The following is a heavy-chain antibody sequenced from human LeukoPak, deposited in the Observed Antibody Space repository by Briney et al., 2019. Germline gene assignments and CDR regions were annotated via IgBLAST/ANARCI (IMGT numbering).Heavy chain of an antibody. CDR2: IYFSGTT. V-gene: IGHV4-39*01. CDR3: TRLGGLTLHSGWNYWYYDL. Sequence: NPSETLSLTCTVSGGSISSSLYYWGWVRQPPGKGLEWIGNIYFSGTTYDNPSLKSRFTTSVDTSKNQFSLKVNSVTAADTAVYYCTRLGGLTLHSGWNYWYYDLWGRGILVTVSS. CDR1: GGSISSSLYY. D-gene: IGHD6-19*01. J-gene: IGHJ2*01.